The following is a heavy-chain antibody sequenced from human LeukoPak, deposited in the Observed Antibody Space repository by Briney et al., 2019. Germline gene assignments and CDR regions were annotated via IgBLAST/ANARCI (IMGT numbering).Heavy chain of an antibody. CDR3: ARQSDSSGWYTALRYYYYGMDV. CDR2: ISYDGSNK. J-gene: IGHJ6*02. Sequence: GGSLRLSCAASGFTFSSYAMPWVRQAPGKGLEWVAVISYDGSNKYYADSVKGRFTISRDNSKNTLYLQMNSLRAEDTAVYYCARQSDSSGWYTALRYYYYGMDVWGQGTTVTVSS. D-gene: IGHD6-19*01. V-gene: IGHV3-30-3*01. CDR1: GFTFSSYA.